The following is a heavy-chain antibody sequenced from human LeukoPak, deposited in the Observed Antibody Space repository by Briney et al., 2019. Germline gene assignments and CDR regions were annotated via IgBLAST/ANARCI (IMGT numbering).Heavy chain of an antibody. D-gene: IGHD2-8*02. J-gene: IGHJ4*02. CDR2: ITSNSFI. CDR3: TRDRGFCTGATCHPNDY. Sequence: GGSLRLSCAASGFTFSDYYMNWVRQAPGKWLEWVSSITSNSFIYFADSVKGRFTISRDNAKNSLYLQMNSLRAEDTAVYYCTRDRGFCTGATCHPNDYWGQGTLVTVSS. CDR1: GFTFSDYY. V-gene: IGHV3-69-1*02.